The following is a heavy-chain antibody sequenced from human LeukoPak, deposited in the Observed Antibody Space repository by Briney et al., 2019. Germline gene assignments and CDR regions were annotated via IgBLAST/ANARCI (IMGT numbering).Heavy chain of an antibody. J-gene: IGHJ4*02. CDR2: IKEDGSEK. CDR3: ATRLG. V-gene: IGHV3-7*01. CDR1: GFNFRNYW. Sequence: PGGSLRLSCATSGFNFRNYWMSWVRQAPGKGLEWVAYIKEDGSEKNYVDSVKGRFTISRDNADNSLSLQMTSLRVEDTAVYYCATRLGWGQGTLVIVSS. D-gene: IGHD6-6*01.